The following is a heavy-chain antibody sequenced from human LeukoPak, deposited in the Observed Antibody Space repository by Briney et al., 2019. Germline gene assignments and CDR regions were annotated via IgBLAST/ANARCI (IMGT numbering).Heavy chain of an antibody. J-gene: IGHJ4*02. CDR1: GGSISLYY. D-gene: IGHD3-10*01. CDR3: ARGRGSLTY. CDR2: FYDTRSP. Sequence: SETLSLTCNVSGGSISLYYWSWIRQPPGKGLEWIGYFYDTRSPKYNPSLERRVTISVDMSRNQFSLNLTSVTAADTAVYYCARGRGSLTYWGQGTLATVSS. V-gene: IGHV4-59*01.